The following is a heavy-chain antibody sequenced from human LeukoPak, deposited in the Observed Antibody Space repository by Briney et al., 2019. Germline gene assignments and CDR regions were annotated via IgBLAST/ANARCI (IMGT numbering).Heavy chain of an antibody. CDR2: ISYDGSNK. D-gene: IGHD3-3*01. J-gene: IGHJ4*02. CDR3: ARASQTRSGYHDDY. Sequence: GGSLRLSCAASGFTFSTYALHWVRQAPGKGLEWVAVISYDGSNKYYADSVKGRFTISRDNSMNTLYLQMNSLRAEDTAVYYCARASQTRSGYHDDYWGQGTLVTVSS. V-gene: IGHV3-30-3*01. CDR1: GFTFSTYA.